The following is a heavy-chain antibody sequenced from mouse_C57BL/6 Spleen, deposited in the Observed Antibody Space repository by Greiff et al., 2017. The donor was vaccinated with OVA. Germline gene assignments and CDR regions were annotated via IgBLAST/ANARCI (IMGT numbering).Heavy chain of an antibody. V-gene: IGHV1-72*01. CDR1: GYTFTSYW. CDR2: IDPTSGGT. D-gene: IGHD1-1*01. CDR3: ASPIRGSAMDY. Sequence: QVQLKQPGAELVKPGASVKLSCKASGYTFTSYWMHLVKQRPGRGLEWIGRIDPTSGGTKYNEKFKSKATLTVDKPSSTAYMQLSSLTSEDSAVYYCASPIRGSAMDYWGQGTSVTVSS. J-gene: IGHJ4*01.